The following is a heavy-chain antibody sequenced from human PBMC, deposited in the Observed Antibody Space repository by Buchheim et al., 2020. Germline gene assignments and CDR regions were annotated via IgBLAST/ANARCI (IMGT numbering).Heavy chain of an antibody. CDR3: ARFPYSSGWYYFDY. CDR1: GFPFLLSA. D-gene: IGHD6-19*01. CDR2: ISYDGSNK. Sequence: QVQLVESGGGVVHPGMSLRLSCASSGFPFLLSALHWVRQAPGKGLEWVAVISYDGSNKYYADSVKGRFTISRDNSKNTLYLQMNSLRAEDTAVYYCARFPYSSGWYYFDYWGQGTL. J-gene: IGHJ4*02. V-gene: IGHV3-30*04.